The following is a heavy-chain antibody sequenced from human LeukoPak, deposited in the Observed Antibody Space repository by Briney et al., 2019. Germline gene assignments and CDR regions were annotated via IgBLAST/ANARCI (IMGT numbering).Heavy chain of an antibody. CDR1: GFTFSDYY. D-gene: IGHD1-26*01. CDR3: AKDHRGATSLPEYFQH. J-gene: IGHJ1*01. V-gene: IGHV3-23*01. CDR2: ISGSGGST. Sequence: GGSLRLSCAASGFTFSDYYMSWIRQAPGKGLEWVSGISGSGGSTFYADSVKGRFTISRDNSKNTLYLQMNSLRAEDTAVYYCAKDHRGATSLPEYFQHWGQGTLVTVSS.